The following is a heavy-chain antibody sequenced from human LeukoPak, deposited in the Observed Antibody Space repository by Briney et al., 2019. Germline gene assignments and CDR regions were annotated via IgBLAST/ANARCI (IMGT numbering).Heavy chain of an antibody. J-gene: IGHJ4*02. CDR3: ARVAGTLFNYHFGY. CDR1: GYTFTGYY. CDR2: INPNSGGT. D-gene: IGHD4-11*01. Sequence: ASVKVSCKASGYTFTGYYMHWVRQAPGQGLEWMGWINPNSGGTNYAQKFQGRVTMTRDTSISTAYMELSRLRSDDTAVYYCARVAGTLFNYHFGYWGQGTLVTVSS. V-gene: IGHV1-2*02.